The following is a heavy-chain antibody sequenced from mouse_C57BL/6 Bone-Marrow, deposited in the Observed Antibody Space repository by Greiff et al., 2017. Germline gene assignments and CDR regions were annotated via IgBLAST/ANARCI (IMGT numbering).Heavy chain of an antibody. CDR3: TTEVRHLDY. Sequence: EVKLVESGAELVRPGASVKLSCTASGFNIKDDYMHWVKQRPEQGLEWIGWIDPENGDTAYASKFQGKATITADTASNTAYLQLSSLTSEDTAVYYCTTEVRHLDYWGQGTTLTVSS. J-gene: IGHJ2*01. CDR2: IDPENGDT. V-gene: IGHV14-4*01. CDR1: GFNIKDDY. D-gene: IGHD2-2*01.